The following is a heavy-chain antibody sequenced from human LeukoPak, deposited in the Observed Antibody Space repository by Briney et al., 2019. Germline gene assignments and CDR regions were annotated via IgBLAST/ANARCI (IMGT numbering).Heavy chain of an antibody. CDR3: ARDDVVRGGTVGY. CDR1: GFTFSSYA. J-gene: IGHJ4*02. CDR2: ISSSSSTI. V-gene: IGHV3-48*01. Sequence: GGSLRLSCAASGFTFSSYAMSWVRQAPGKGLEWVSYISSSSSTIYYADSVKGRFTISRDNAKNSLYLQMNSLRAEDTAVYYCARDDVVRGGTVGYWGQGTLVTVSS. D-gene: IGHD3-10*01.